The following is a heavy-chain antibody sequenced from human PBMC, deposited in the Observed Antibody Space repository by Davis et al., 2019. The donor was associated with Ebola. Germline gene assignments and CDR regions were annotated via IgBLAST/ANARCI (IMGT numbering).Heavy chain of an antibody. D-gene: IGHD2-21*01. J-gene: IGHJ5*02. CDR3: ARARVGISYWFDP. V-gene: IGHV4-30-4*08. Sequence: LRLSCAASGFTFSGSSMNWVRQAPGKGLEWIGYIYYSGSTYYNPSLKSRVTISVDTSKNQFSLKLSSVTAADTAVYYCARARVGISYWFDPWGQGTLVTVSS. CDR2: IYYSGST. CDR1: GFTFSGSS.